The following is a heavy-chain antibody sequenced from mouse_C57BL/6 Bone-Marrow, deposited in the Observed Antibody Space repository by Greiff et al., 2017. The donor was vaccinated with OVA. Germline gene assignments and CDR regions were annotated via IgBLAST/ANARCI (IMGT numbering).Heavy chain of an antibody. Sequence: EVQLVESGAELVRPGASVKLSCTASGFNIKDDYMHWVKQRPEQGLEWIGWIDPENGDTEYASKFQGKATITADTSSNTAYLQLSSLTSEDTAVYYCTTCYYYGSSYAWFAYWGQGTLVTVSA. CDR2: IDPENGDT. CDR1: GFNIKDDY. V-gene: IGHV14-4*01. D-gene: IGHD1-1*01. J-gene: IGHJ3*01. CDR3: TTCYYYGSSYAWFAY.